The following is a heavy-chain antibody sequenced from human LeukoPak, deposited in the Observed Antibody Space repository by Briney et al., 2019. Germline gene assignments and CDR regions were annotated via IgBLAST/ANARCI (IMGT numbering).Heavy chain of an antibody. J-gene: IGHJ2*01. CDR1: GFIFSGYW. CDR3: ARGVPPSCYVDR. V-gene: IGHV3-7*04. CDR2: IKEDGGEQ. Sequence: GGSLRLSCSAFGFIFSGYWMTWVRQTPGKRLEWVANIKEDGGEQYYVDSVKGRFTISTDNAKNSLYLQMNSLRVEDTAVYYCARGVPPSCYVDRWGRGTLVTVSS.